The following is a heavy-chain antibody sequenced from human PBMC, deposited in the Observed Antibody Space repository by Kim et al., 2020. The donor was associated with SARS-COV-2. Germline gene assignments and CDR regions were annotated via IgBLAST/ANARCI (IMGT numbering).Heavy chain of an antibody. V-gene: IGHV3-21*01. J-gene: IGHJ6*02. CDR1: GFTVSSYS. Sequence: GGSLSLSCAASGFTVSSYSMNWVRQAPGKGLEWVSSISRSSSYIYYADSVKGRFTISRDNAKNSLYLQMNSLRAEDTAVYYCARDLNTYYYDSSGPYGMDVWGQGTTVTISS. D-gene: IGHD3-22*01. CDR3: ARDLNTYYYDSSGPYGMDV. CDR2: ISRSSSYI.